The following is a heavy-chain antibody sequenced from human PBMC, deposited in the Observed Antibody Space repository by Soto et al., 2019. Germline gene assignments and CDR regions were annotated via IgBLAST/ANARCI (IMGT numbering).Heavy chain of an antibody. V-gene: IGHV4-59*01. CDR3: AASGSSGQFDY. CDR1: GASISNYF. J-gene: IGHJ4*02. D-gene: IGHD3-10*01. Sequence: PSETLSLTCNVSGASISNYFWNWIRQSPGKGLEWIGYIYYSGSTYYNPSLKSRVTISVDTSKRQFSLKLSSVTAADTAVYYCAASGSSGQFDYWGQGTLVTVSS. CDR2: IYYSGST.